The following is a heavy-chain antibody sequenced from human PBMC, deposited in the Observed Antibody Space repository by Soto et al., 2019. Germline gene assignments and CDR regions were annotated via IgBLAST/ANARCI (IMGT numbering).Heavy chain of an antibody. J-gene: IGHJ4*02. CDR3: ARGSSGWYSVVDY. D-gene: IGHD6-19*01. CDR1: GYTFTSYA. CDR2: INAGNGNT. V-gene: IGHV1-3*01. Sequence: ASVKVSCKASGYTFTSYAMHWVRQAPGQRLEWMGWINAGNGNTKYSQKFQGRVTITGDTSASTAYMELSSLRSEDTAVYYCARGSSGWYSVVDYWGQGTLVTVSS.